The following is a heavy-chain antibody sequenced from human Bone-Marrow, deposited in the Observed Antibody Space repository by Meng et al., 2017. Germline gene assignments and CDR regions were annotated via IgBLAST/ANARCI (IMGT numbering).Heavy chain of an antibody. Sequence: GQGVRDGGGWIQHGGSMRISCAASGFRVSSSYMSWVRQAPGKGPEWVSVIYSGGTTYYADSVKGRFTISRDNSRNTLYLQVNSLRAEDTAVYYCARVLRGWGYFDYWGQGTLVTVSS. J-gene: IGHJ4*02. V-gene: IGHV3-53*01. CDR2: IYSGGTT. CDR3: ARVLRGWGYFDY. CDR1: GFRVSSSY. D-gene: IGHD3-10*01.